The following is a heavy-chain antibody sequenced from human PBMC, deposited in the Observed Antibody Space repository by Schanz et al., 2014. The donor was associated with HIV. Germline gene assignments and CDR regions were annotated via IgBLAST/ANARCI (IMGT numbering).Heavy chain of an antibody. V-gene: IGHV3-30*18. Sequence: QVQLVESGGGVVQPGRSLRLSCVASGFNFNSYGMHWVRQAPGKGLEWVAVISYDGTKKHYADSVKGRFTISRDNSKNTLSLQMTALRTEDTAIYYCAKPEYDSSGNSQTHFDYWGQGTLVSVSS. CDR1: GFNFNSYG. CDR3: AKPEYDSSGNSQTHFDY. D-gene: IGHD3-22*01. J-gene: IGHJ4*02. CDR2: ISYDGTKK.